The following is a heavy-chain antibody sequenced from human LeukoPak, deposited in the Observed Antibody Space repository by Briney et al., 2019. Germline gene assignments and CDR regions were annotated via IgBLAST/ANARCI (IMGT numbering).Heavy chain of an antibody. CDR2: FYYTGST. V-gene: IGHV4-59*01. D-gene: IGHD2-15*01. Sequence: SETLSLTCTVSGVSIRSYYWSWIRQPPGKGLEWIGYFYYTGSTNNNPSLKSRVTMSVDTSKNQFSLSLSSVTAADTAVYYCARGGEYCSGAICPDYWGQGTLVAVSS. CDR1: GVSIRSYY. J-gene: IGHJ4*02. CDR3: ARGGEYCSGAICPDY.